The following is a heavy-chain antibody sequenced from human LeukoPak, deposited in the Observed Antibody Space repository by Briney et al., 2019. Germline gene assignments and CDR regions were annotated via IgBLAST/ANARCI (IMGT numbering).Heavy chain of an antibody. V-gene: IGHV4-39*01. Sequence: PSDTLSLTCSVSGGSINTNDYYWGRIRQPPGKGLEWIGTIYDSGTTYYSPSVQSRFTQSVRKTQNMCSLKLRSVTAADTAVYYCGRSIARHGPTHIWFGPWGQGTLVTVSS. D-gene: IGHD6-6*01. CDR3: GRSIARHGPTHIWFGP. CDR2: IYDSGTT. J-gene: IGHJ5*02. CDR1: GGSINTNDYY.